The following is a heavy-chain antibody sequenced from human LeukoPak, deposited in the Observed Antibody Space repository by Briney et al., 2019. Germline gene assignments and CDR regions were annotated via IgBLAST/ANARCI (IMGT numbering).Heavy chain of an antibody. CDR1: GGSISSSY. V-gene: IGHV4-59*01. D-gene: IGHD5-24*01. CDR3: ARDDGSSMTNNINWYVH. J-gene: IGHJ5*02. CDR2: IHSSGST. Sequence: SETLSLTCTVSGGSISSSYWTWIRQPPGKGLELIGYIHSSGSTSYNPSLKSRVTISLDTSKNQFSLKLSSVTAADTAVYYCARDDGSSMTNNINWYVHWGQGTLVTVSS.